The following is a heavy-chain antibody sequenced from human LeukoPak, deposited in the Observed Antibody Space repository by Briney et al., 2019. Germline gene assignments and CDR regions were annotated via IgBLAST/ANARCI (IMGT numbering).Heavy chain of an antibody. D-gene: IGHD3-9*01. V-gene: IGHV3-23*01. CDR2: ISGSGGST. CDR1: GFTFSSYA. J-gene: IGHJ4*02. CDR3: AKALLRYFDWLLPDY. Sequence: GGSLRLSCAASGFTFSSYAMSWVRQAPGKGLEWVSAISGSGGSTYYADSVKGWFTISRDNSKNTLYLQMNSLRAEDTAVYYCAKALLRYFDWLLPDYWGQGTLVTVSS.